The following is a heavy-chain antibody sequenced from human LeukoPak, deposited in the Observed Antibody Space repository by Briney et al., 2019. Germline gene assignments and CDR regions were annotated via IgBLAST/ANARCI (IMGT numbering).Heavy chain of an antibody. CDR3: ASSSGYGMDV. D-gene: IGHD3-10*01. CDR2: IYYSGST. CDR1: GGSISSGGYY. J-gene: IGHJ6*04. V-gene: IGHV4-31*03. Sequence: SETLSLTCTVFGGSISSGGYYWSWIRQHPGKGLEWIGYIYYSGSTYYNPSLKSRVTISVDTSKNQFSLKVSTVTAADTAVYYCASSSGYGMDVWGKGTTVTVSS.